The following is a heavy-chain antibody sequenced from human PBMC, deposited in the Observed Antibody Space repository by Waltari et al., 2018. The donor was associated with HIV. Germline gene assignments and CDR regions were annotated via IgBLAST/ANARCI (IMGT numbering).Heavy chain of an antibody. CDR1: GGSFSGYY. V-gene: IGHV4-34*01. CDR3: ARGVRAVAATVRSCAFDI. Sequence: QVQLQQWGAGLLKPSETLSLTCAVYGGSFSGYYWSWIRQPPGKGLEWIGEINHSGSTNYNPSLKSRVTISVDTSKNQFSLKLSSVTAADTAVYYCARGVRAVAATVRSCAFDIWGQGTMVTVSS. J-gene: IGHJ3*02. CDR2: INHSGST. D-gene: IGHD6-19*01.